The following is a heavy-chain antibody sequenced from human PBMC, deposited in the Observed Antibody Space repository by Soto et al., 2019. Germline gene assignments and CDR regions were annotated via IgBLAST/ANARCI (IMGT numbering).Heavy chain of an antibody. D-gene: IGHD2-2*01. CDR3: ARGSNSTYEGPIV. V-gene: IGHV4-59*13. Sequence: SETVSLTCFVSGGNIGDYSWNWMRQPPGKRLEWLGYIFYRGETKYNPSHSLWSRVSISTSNNKVSLTLTSVTAADTAVYFCARGSNSTYEGPIVWRPGTLVPVSS. CDR2: IFYRGET. CDR1: GGNIGDYS. J-gene: IGHJ4*02.